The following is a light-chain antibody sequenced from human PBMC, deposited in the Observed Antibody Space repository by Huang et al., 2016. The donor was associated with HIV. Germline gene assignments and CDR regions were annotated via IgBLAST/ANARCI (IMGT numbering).Light chain of an antibody. CDR1: QSVLKTSNNKNC. V-gene: IGKV4-1*01. CDR3: HQCYDTPQT. Sequence: DIVVTQSPDSLALSLGGGAAINCTASQSVLKTSNNKNCLSWYQLNPGQPPKLLIYWASTREAGVPDLFRGSGSGTRLTLTIARLQAEDVAIYYCHQCYDTPQTFGQGTKVEVK. J-gene: IGKJ1*01. CDR2: WAS.